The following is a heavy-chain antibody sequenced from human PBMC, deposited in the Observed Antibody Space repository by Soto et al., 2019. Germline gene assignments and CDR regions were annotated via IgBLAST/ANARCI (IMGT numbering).Heavy chain of an antibody. CDR3: ANPSLLEANYFGLDV. Sequence: EVQLLESGGGLVQPGGSLRLSCVASGLTFGSYAMSWVRQAPGKGLEWVSGISGSGGSTYYADSVKGRFSISRDSSKNKLYLEMDSLRAGDTPGYYCANPSLLEANYFGLDVWGLGITVTVS. J-gene: IGHJ6*02. CDR2: ISGSGGST. V-gene: IGHV3-23*01. CDR1: GLTFGSYA.